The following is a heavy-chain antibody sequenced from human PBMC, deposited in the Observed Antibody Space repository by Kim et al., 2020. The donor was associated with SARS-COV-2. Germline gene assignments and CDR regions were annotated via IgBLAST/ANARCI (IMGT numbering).Heavy chain of an antibody. J-gene: IGHJ2*01. D-gene: IGHD6-19*01. V-gene: IGHV1-2*06. CDR3: ARDVGPPGYSSGEARYWYFDL. CDR2: INPNSGGT. CDR1: GYTFTGYY. Sequence: ASVKVSCKASGYTFTGYYMHWVRQAPGQGLEWMGRINPNSGGTNYAQKFQGRVTMTRDTSISTAYMELSRLRSDDTAVYYCARDVGPPGYSSGEARYWYFDLWGRGTLVTVSS.